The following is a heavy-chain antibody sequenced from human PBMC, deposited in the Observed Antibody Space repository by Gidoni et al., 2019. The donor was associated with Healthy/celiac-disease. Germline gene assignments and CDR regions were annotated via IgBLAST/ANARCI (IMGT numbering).Heavy chain of an antibody. Sequence: EVQLVEAGGGLVKTGGSLGLSGAASGFTVSSNYMSWVRQAPGTGLEWVSVIYSGVSTYYADSVKGRFTISIDNSKNTLYLQMNSLRAEDTAVYYCARDFTRRGYFDYWGQGTLVTVSS. CDR1: GFTVSSNY. CDR3: ARDFTRRGYFDY. J-gene: IGHJ4*02. V-gene: IGHV3-66*01. CDR2: IYSGVST. D-gene: IGHD3-16*01.